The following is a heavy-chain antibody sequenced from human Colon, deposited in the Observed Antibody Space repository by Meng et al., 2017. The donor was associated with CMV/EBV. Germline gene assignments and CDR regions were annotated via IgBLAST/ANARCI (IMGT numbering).Heavy chain of an antibody. CDR1: RYMLTIYT. CDR3: ATGSVAADGKGY. J-gene: IGHJ4*02. D-gene: IGHD6-13*01. CDR2: INPKTANP. Sequence: NASRYMLTIYTINWVPQAPGQWLEWMGYINPKTANPTYVQGFTGRFVFSLDTSVSTAYLQISSLKAEDTAVYYCATGSVAADGKGYWGQGTLVTVSS. V-gene: IGHV7-4-1*02.